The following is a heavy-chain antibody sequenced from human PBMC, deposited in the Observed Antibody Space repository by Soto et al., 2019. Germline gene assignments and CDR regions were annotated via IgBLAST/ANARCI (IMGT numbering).Heavy chain of an antibody. Sequence: QVQLRESGPGLVKSSETLSLTCTVSGGSISTYYWSWVRQPPGKGLEWIGYIYYSWTATYNPSLRSRVTISVDTSKNQFSLRLSAVTASDTAVYYCARGDGIQLGSLAGRYYYHKMDVWGQGTTVT. J-gene: IGHJ6*02. CDR1: GGSISTYY. V-gene: IGHV4-59*01. CDR2: IYYSWTA. CDR3: ARGDGIQLGSLAGRYYYHKMDV. D-gene: IGHD1-1*01.